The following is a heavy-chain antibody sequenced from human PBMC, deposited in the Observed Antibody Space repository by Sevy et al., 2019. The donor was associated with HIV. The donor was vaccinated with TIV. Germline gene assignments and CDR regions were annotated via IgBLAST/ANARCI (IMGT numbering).Heavy chain of an antibody. CDR1: GFTFSNAW. V-gene: IGHV3-15*01. Sequence: GGSLRLSCAASGFTFSNAWMSWVRQAPGKGLEWVGRFKSKTDGGTTDHAAPVKGRFTISRDDSKNTLYLQMNSLKTEDTAVYYCTTGVPSAATSGRNAFDIWGQGIMVTVSS. D-gene: IGHD2-2*01. J-gene: IGHJ3*02. CDR3: TTGVPSAATSGRNAFDI. CDR2: FKSKTDGGTT.